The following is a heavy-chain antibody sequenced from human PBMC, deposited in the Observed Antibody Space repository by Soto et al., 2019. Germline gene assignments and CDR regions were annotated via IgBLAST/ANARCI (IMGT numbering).Heavy chain of an antibody. J-gene: IGHJ6*02. V-gene: IGHV3-30*18. CDR2: ISYDGRNK. CDR3: VKDGSSGWPYYYGMDA. CDR1: GFTFSSYA. D-gene: IGHD6-19*01. Sequence: QVQLVESGGGGVQPGRSLRLSCAASGFTFSSYAMHWVRQAPGKGLEWVAVISYDGRNKYYADSVKGRFTISRDNSKNALYLQMSSVRAEDTAVYYCVKDGSSGWPYYYGMDAWGQGTTDTVSS.